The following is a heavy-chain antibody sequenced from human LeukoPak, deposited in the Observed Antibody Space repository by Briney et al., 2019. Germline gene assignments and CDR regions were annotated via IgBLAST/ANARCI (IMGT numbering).Heavy chain of an antibody. CDR3: AGGFYGSGSFPVTFDY. Sequence: SQTLSLTCIVSGESISSGTYYWNWIRQHPGKGLEWIGYVDYRGTTYHNPSLKSRGTILVDTSKNQLSLTLSSVTAADTAIYYCAGGFYGSGSFPVTFDYWGQGTLVIVSS. CDR1: GESISSGTYY. CDR2: VDYRGTT. J-gene: IGHJ4*02. D-gene: IGHD3-10*01. V-gene: IGHV4-31*03.